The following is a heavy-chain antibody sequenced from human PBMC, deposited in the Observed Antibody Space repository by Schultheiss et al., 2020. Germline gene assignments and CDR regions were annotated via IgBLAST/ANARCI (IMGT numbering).Heavy chain of an antibody. CDR3: ARQDSYYYMDV. V-gene: IGHV4-61*02. Sequence: SETLSLTCTVSGGSISSGSYYWSWIRQPAGKGLEWIGRIYTSGSTNYNPSLKSRVTISVDTSKNQFSLKLSSVTAADTAVYYCARQDSYYYMDVWGKGTTVTVSS. CDR2: IYTSGST. J-gene: IGHJ6*03. CDR1: GGSISSGSYY. D-gene: IGHD4-11*01.